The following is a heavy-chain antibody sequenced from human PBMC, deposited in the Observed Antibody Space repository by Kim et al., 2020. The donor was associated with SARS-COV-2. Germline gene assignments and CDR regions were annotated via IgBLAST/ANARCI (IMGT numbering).Heavy chain of an antibody. CDR2: ISSSGSTI. Sequence: GGSLRLSCAASGFTFSSYEMNWVRQAPGKGLEWVSYISSSGSTIYYADSVKGRFTISRDNAKNSLYLQMNSLRAEDTAVYYCARDRGTAVAPRNNWFDPWGQGTLVTVSS. CDR3: ARDRGTAVAPRNNWFDP. J-gene: IGHJ5*02. V-gene: IGHV3-48*03. CDR1: GFTFSSYE. D-gene: IGHD6-19*01.